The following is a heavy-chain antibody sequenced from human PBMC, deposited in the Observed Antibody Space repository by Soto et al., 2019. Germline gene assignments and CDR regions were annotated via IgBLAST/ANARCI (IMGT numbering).Heavy chain of an antibody. D-gene: IGHD3-22*01. CDR1: GFTFSSYA. J-gene: IGHJ4*02. CDR3: ARNYDSSGYPFY. V-gene: IGHV3-30-3*01. CDR2: ISHDGSNK. Sequence: GGSLRLSCAASGFTFSSYAMHWVRQAPGKGLEWVAVISHDGSNKYYADSVKGRFTISRDNSKNTLYLQMNSLRAEDTAVYYCARNYDSSGYPFYWGQGTLVTVSS.